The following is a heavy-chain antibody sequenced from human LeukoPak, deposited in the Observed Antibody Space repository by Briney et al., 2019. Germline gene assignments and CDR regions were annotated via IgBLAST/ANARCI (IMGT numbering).Heavy chain of an antibody. V-gene: IGHV1-18*01. D-gene: IGHD5-18*01. CDR3: ARYSYGYDYYYGMDV. CDR2: ISAYNGNT. J-gene: IGHJ6*02. CDR1: GYTFTSYG. Sequence: ASVKVSCKASGYTFTSYGISWVRQAPGQGLEWMGWISAYNGNTNYAQKLQGRVTMTTDTSTSTAYMELRSLRSDDTAVYYCARYSYGYDYYYGMDVWGQGTTVTVSS.